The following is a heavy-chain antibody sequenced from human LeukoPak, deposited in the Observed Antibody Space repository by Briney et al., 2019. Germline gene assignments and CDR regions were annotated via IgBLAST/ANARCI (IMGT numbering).Heavy chain of an antibody. CDR1: GYSISSGYY. CDR3: ARDSPWFGELPFDY. Sequence: SETLSLTCTVSGYSISSGYYWDWIRQPPGKGLEWIGTLSHSGSSYYNPSLKSRVTISVDTSKNQFSLNLSSVTAADTAVYYCARDSPWFGELPFDYWGQGTLVTVSS. CDR2: LSHSGSS. D-gene: IGHD3-10*01. J-gene: IGHJ4*02. V-gene: IGHV4-38-2*02.